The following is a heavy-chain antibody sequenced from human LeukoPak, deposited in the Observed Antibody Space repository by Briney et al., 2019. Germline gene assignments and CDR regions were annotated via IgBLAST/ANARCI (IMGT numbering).Heavy chain of an antibody. V-gene: IGHV3-30-3*01. J-gene: IGHJ4*02. D-gene: IGHD6-13*01. Sequence: PGRSLRLSCAASGFTFSSYAMHWVRQAPGKGLEWVAVISYDGSNRYYADSVKGRFTISRDNSKNTLYLQMNSLRAEDTAVYYCARVAPRRYSSSWLEGGYFDYWGQGTLVTVSS. CDR2: ISYDGSNR. CDR1: GFTFSSYA. CDR3: ARVAPRRYSSSWLEGGYFDY.